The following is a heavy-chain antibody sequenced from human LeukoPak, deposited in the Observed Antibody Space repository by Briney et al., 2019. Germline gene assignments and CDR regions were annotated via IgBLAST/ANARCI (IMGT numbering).Heavy chain of an antibody. V-gene: IGHV1-2*02. J-gene: IGHJ4*02. CDR1: GYTFTGYC. CDR2: INSNSGGT. CDR3: ARSARWRYGPGFVGNY. D-gene: IGHD2-21*01. Sequence: ASVKVSCKASGYTFTGYCMHWVRQAPGQGLEWMGWINSNSGGTNYEQKFQGRVTMARDTSISTAYMELSRLRSDDTAVYYCARSARWRYGPGFVGNYWGQGTLVTVSS.